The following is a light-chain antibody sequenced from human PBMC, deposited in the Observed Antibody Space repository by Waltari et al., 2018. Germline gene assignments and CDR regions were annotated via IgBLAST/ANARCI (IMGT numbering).Light chain of an antibody. V-gene: IGLV1-40*01. J-gene: IGLJ3*02. Sequence: QSVLTQPPSVSGAPGQSVTISCTGTSPNIGQGFDVTWYQQLPGAAPKLLIYAYSNRPSGVPDRFYGSKSGTSASLAITGLQSEDEADYYCQSYDSSLTAVFGGGTKLTVL. CDR2: AYS. CDR1: SPNIGQGFD. CDR3: QSYDSSLTAV.